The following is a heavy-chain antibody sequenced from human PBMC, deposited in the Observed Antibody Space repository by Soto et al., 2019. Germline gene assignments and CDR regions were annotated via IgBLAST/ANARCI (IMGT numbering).Heavy chain of an antibody. D-gene: IGHD4-17*01. CDR2: INSDGSTT. CDR1: GFTFSSYW. Sequence: PGGSLRLSCAVSGFTFSSYWMHWVRQAPGKGLVWVSRINSDGSTTNYADSVKGRFTISRDNAKDTLYLQMDSLRAEDTAVYYCASAKIGDYFQVYWGQGTLVTVSS. CDR3: ASAKIGDYFQVY. V-gene: IGHV3-74*01. J-gene: IGHJ4*02.